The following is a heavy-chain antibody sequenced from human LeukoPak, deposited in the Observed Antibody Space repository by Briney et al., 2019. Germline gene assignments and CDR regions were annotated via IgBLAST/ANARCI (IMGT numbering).Heavy chain of an antibody. CDR1: GFTFSSYA. CDR2: ISWNSGSI. J-gene: IGHJ4*02. D-gene: IGHD5-24*01. CDR3: AKDTGKEMATILYY. V-gene: IGHV3-9*01. Sequence: GGSLRLSCAASGFTFSSYAMTWVRQAPGKGLEWVSGISWNSGSIGYADSVKGRFTISRDNAKNSLYLQMNSLRAEDTALYYCAKDTGKEMATILYYWGQGTLVTVSS.